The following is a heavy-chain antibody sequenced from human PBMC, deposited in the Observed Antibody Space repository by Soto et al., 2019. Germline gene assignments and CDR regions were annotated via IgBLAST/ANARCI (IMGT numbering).Heavy chain of an antibody. V-gene: IGHV3-33*01. D-gene: IGHD2-8*01. CDR3: ARGMVPTGLDY. CDR1: GFTFSSYG. CDR2: IWYDGSKK. Sequence: QVQLVESGGGVVQPGRSLRLSCSASGFTFSSYGMHWVRQAPGKGLEWVAFIWYDGSKKYYADSVKGRFTISRDNSKNTLFLQMNSLRAEDTAVYFCARGMVPTGLDYWGQGTLVTVSS. J-gene: IGHJ4*02.